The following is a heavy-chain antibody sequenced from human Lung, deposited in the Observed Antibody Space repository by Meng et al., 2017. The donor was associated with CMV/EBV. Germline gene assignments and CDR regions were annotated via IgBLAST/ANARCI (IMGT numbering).Heavy chain of an antibody. D-gene: IGHD6-13*01. CDR2: MNLDSGNT. CDR1: GYTFTSYG. J-gene: IGHJ4*02. CDR3: ARVFLSSYLAPFDS. V-gene: IGHV1-8*01. Sequence: KASGYTFTSYGLHWVRQATGQGLEWMGWMNLDSGNTGHAQKFQGRVAMTSNSSINTAYMELSSLKFDDTAVYYCARVFLSSYLAPFDSWGQGTLVTVSS.